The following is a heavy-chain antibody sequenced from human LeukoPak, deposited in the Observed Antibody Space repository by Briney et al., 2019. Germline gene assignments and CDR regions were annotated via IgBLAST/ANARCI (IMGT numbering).Heavy chain of an antibody. CDR2: IYTSGST. D-gene: IGHD1-26*01. CDR3: ARDRGEPNFDY. CDR1: GASISSGNYY. Sequence: PSETLSLTCTVSGASISSGNYYWSWIRQPAGMGLEWIGRIYTSGSTNYNPSLKSRVTISVDTSKNQFSLKLSSVTAADTAVYYCARDRGEPNFDYWGQGTLVTVSS. V-gene: IGHV4-61*02. J-gene: IGHJ4*02.